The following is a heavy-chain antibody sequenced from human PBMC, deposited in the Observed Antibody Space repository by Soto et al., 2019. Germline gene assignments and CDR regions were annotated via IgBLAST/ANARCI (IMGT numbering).Heavy chain of an antibody. CDR2: ISNDGSNE. D-gene: IGHD1-26*01. V-gene: IGHV3-30*18. J-gene: IGHJ4*02. CDR3: AKDSSVGPADYYFDY. Sequence: QVQLVESGGGVVQPGRSLRLSCTASGFTFRSYGMHWVRQAPGKGLEWVAVISNDGSNEYSADSVKGRFTVSRDNSKNTLYLHMNSLRAEDTAVYHCAKDSSVGPADYYFDYWGQGTLVTVSS. CDR1: GFTFRSYG.